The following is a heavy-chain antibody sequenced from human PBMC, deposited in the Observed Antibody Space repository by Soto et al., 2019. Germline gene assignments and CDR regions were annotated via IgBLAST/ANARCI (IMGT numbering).Heavy chain of an antibody. CDR2: ISGSGGST. Sequence: PGGSLRLSCAASGFTFSSYAMSWVRQAPGKGLEWVSAISGSGGSTYYADSVKGRFTISRDNSKNTLYLQMNSLRAEDTAVYYCAKDRNYWAPGGYYYCGMDVWGQGTTVTVSS. CDR3: AKDRNYWAPGGYYYCGMDV. J-gene: IGHJ6*02. CDR1: GFTFSSYA. V-gene: IGHV3-23*01. D-gene: IGHD1-7*01.